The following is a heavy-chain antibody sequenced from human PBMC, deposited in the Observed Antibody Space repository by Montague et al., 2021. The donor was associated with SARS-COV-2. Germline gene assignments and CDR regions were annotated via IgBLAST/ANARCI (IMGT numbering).Heavy chain of an antibody. J-gene: IGHJ6*02. CDR3: ARGIVAAGNAWPNGMEV. V-gene: IGHV5-51*01. Sequence: QSGAEVKKPGESLKISCKASGYIFTSYWIGWVRQMPGRGLEWLGIIYPGDFDTKYNPSFQGQVTISADTSVSTAYVQFNTLKTSDTAIYFCARGIVAAGNAWPNGMEVWGQGTTVTVSS. CDR1: GYIFTSYW. CDR2: IYPGDFDT. D-gene: IGHD5-12*01.